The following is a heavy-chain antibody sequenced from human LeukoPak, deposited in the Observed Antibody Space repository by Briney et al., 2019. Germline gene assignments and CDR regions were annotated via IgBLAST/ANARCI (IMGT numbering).Heavy chain of an antibody. CDR1: GYTFTSYG. CDR2: ISATNGNT. Sequence: ASVKVSCTASGYTFTSYGISRVRQARGRGLEWVGWISATNGNTNSAQNLQDRVTLTTDTATNTAYMELRNLRFDDTAVYYCVRDDYGPGASVWFDPWGQGTLVTVSS. D-gene: IGHD3-10*01. J-gene: IGHJ5*02. V-gene: IGHV1-18*04. CDR3: VRDDYGPGASVWFDP.